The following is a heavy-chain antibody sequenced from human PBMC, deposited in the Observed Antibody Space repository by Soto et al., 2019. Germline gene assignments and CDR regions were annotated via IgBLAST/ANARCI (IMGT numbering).Heavy chain of an antibody. Sequence: EVQLVESGGGLVQPGGSLRLSCAASGFTFNNYWMHWVRQAPGKGLVWLSHIDGDGSRTTYADSVRGRFTISRDNANNALSLQMNSLRAEDTAVYYCASDYPGHGIEFWGQGTLVTGSS. V-gene: IGHV3-74*03. CDR2: IDGDGSRT. CDR1: GFTFNNYW. D-gene: IGHD7-27*01. CDR3: ASDYPGHGIEF. J-gene: IGHJ4*02.